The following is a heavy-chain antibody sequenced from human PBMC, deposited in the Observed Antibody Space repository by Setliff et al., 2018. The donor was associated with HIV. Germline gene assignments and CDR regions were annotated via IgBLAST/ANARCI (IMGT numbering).Heavy chain of an antibody. CDR3: ATTYCRGADCPQMYDY. CDR1: GGSFSDYY. D-gene: IGHD2-21*02. CDR2: INHSGVT. J-gene: IGHJ4*02. Sequence: PSETLSLTCAVYGGSFSDYYWSWIRQPPGKGLEWIGEINHSGVTNHNPSLRSRVTISVDTSRKQWSLRLNSVTAADTAVYYCATTYCRGADCPQMYDYWGQGTLVTVSS. V-gene: IGHV4-34*01.